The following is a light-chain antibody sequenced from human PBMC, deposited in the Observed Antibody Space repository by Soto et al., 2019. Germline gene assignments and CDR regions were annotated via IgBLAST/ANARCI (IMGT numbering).Light chain of an antibody. J-gene: IGLJ2*01. CDR3: SSYTSSSTVL. CDR2: DVS. Sequence: QSALTQPASVSGSPGQSITISCTGTSSDVGGYNYVSWYQQHPGKAPXLTIXDVSXRPXXXXNRXSGSXSGNTASLTISGXXXXXXXXYYCSSYTSSSTVLFGGGTQLTVL. V-gene: IGLV2-14*01. CDR1: SSDVGGYNY.